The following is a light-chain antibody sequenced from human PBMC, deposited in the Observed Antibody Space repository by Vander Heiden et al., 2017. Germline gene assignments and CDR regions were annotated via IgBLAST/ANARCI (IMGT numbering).Light chain of an antibody. CDR1: NIRSNS. J-gene: IGLJ2*01. Sequence: SYVLTQPPSVSVAPGQTARITCGGHNIRSNSVHWYQQKPGQAPVLVVYDDSDRPSGIPERFSGSNSGNTATLTISRVEAGDEADYYCQVGDSSSDHVVFGGGTKLTVL. V-gene: IGLV3-21*02. CDR3: QVGDSSSDHVV. CDR2: DDS.